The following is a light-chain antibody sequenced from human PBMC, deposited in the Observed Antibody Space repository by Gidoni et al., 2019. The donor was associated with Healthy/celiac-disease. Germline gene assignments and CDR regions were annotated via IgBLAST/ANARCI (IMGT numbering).Light chain of an antibody. CDR2: DAS. Sequence: DIQMTQSPSSVSASVGDRVTINCRASQGISSWLAWCQQKPGKAPKLLSYDASSLQSVVPAKFSGSGSGRDFTITISSLQHADFATYYCQQDNSFPSSFGPGTKVEI. CDR1: QGISSW. V-gene: IGKV1D-12*01. CDR3: QQDNSFPSS. J-gene: IGKJ3*01.